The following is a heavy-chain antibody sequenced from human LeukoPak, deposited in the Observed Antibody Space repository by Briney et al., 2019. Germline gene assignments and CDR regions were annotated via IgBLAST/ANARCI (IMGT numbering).Heavy chain of an antibody. Sequence: ASVKVSCKASGYTFTSYAMHWARQAPGQRLEWMGWINAGNGNTKYSQKFQGRVTITRDTSASTAYMELSSLRSEDTAVYYCASTYYDFWSGYLNPYYYYGMDVWGQGTTVTVSS. CDR1: GYTFTSYA. CDR2: INAGNGNT. D-gene: IGHD3-3*01. CDR3: ASTYYDFWSGYLNPYYYYGMDV. V-gene: IGHV1-3*01. J-gene: IGHJ6*02.